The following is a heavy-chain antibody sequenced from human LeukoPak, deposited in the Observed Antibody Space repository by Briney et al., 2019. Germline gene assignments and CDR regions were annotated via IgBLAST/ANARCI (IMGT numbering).Heavy chain of an antibody. J-gene: IGHJ1*01. CDR2: INASGFNT. Sequence: GSLRLSCVASGFAFNNYGMTGGRQAPGKGLEWVSAINASGFNTYYADSVKGRFTISREKSKNTVYLQMNSLRVEDTARYYCVKGCSSIDCYTSEWWGQGTLVTVSS. D-gene: IGHD2-21*02. CDR3: VKGCSSIDCYTSEW. V-gene: IGHV3-23*01. CDR1: GFAFNNYG.